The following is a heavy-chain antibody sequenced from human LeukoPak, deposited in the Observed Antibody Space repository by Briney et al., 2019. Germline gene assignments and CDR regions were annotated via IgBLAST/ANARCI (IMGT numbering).Heavy chain of an antibody. Sequence: KSSETLSLTCTVSGGSISSYYWSWIRQPAGKGLEWIGRIYTSGSTNYNPSLKSRVTMSVDTSKNQFSLKLSSVTAADTAVYYCASGGYSYARYDYWGQGTLVTVSS. V-gene: IGHV4-4*07. CDR3: ASGGYSYARYDY. D-gene: IGHD5-18*01. CDR1: GGSISSYY. J-gene: IGHJ4*02. CDR2: IYTSGST.